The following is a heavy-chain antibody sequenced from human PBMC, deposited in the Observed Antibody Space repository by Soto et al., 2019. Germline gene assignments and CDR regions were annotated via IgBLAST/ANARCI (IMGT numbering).Heavy chain of an antibody. CDR3: ARKKESTVTIFAS. CDR1: GYTFTSYG. Sequence: QVQLVQSGAEVKKPGASVKVSCKASGYTFTSYGISWVRQAPGQGLEWMGWISAYNGNTNYAQKLQGRVTMTTDTPTSTANMELRSLRSDDTAVYYCARKKESTVTIFASWGQGPLVPVSS. CDR2: ISAYNGNT. V-gene: IGHV1-18*01. D-gene: IGHD4-17*01. J-gene: IGHJ4*02.